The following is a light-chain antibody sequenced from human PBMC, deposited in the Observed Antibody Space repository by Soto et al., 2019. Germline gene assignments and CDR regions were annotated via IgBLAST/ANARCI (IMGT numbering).Light chain of an antibody. CDR1: QTSDW. V-gene: IGKV1-5*03. Sequence: DIQMTQSPSTLSASVGDRVTITCRASQTSDWLAWYQQTPGKAPKLPIYRASTLESGVPSRFSGSGSGTQFTLTISSLQPDDFATYYCQQYNIYPLTFGGGTKLEVK. J-gene: IGKJ4*01. CDR2: RAS. CDR3: QQYNIYPLT.